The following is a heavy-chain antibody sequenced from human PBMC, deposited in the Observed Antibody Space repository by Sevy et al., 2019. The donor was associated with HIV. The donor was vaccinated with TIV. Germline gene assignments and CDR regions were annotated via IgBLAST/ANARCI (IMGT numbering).Heavy chain of an antibody. J-gene: IGHJ4*02. CDR1: GASISTYV. Sequence: SETLSLTCTVSGASISTYVWPWIRQPPGKGLEWVGYFFYTGNPNYNPSLSSRVTISGDTSKNQFSLTLSSVTAADTAVYYCATGAGVSKSDFWGQGTLVTVSS. CDR2: FFYTGNP. CDR3: ATGAGVSKSDF. V-gene: IGHV4-59*01. D-gene: IGHD3-10*01.